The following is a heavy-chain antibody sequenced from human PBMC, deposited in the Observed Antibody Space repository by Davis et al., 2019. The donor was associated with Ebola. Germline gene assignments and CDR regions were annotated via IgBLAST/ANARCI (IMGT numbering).Heavy chain of an antibody. Sequence: SETLSLTCAVYGGSFSGYYWSWVRQSPGKGLEWIGDVIDSGTTNYNPSLKSRVSVSVDRSKNQFSLKLTSVTAADTAVYYCARAGGSTTLTAPPMDVWGQGTTVTVSS. CDR3: ARAGGSTTLTAPPMDV. J-gene: IGHJ6*02. CDR2: VIDSGTT. V-gene: IGHV4-34*12. D-gene: IGHD2/OR15-2a*01. CDR1: GGSFSGYY.